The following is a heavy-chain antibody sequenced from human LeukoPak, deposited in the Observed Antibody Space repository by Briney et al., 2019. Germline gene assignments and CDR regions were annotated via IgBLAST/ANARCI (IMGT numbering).Heavy chain of an antibody. V-gene: IGHV4-4*07. Sequence: SETLSLTCTVSGGSIISYYWSWIRQPAGKGLEWIGRIYHSGSTSYNPSLKSRVTISVDTSKNQFSLKLSSVTAADTVLYYCAREIHYDSSGQRSLHAFDIWGQGTMVTVSS. CDR1: GGSIISYY. J-gene: IGHJ3*02. CDR3: AREIHYDSSGQRSLHAFDI. D-gene: IGHD3-22*01. CDR2: IYHSGST.